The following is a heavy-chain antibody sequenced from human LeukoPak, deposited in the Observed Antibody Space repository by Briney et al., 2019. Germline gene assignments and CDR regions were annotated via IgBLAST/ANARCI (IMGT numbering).Heavy chain of an antibody. V-gene: IGHV4-59*01. CDR1: GGSISNYS. CDR3: ARLRRGSAWYWDYYLDY. D-gene: IGHD6-19*01. Sequence: SETLSLTCTVSGGSISNYSWSGIRQPPGKGLEWIGHIYYGGSTNYNPSLKSRVTISVDTSKNQFSLKLSSVTAADTAVYYCARLRRGSAWYWDYYLDYWGQGTLVTVSS. J-gene: IGHJ4*02. CDR2: IYYGGST.